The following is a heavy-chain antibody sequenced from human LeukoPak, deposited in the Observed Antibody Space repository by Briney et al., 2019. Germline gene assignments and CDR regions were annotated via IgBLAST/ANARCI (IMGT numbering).Heavy chain of an antibody. CDR3: ARDLRIVVVPAATTSLYYYYYGMDV. J-gene: IGHJ6*04. V-gene: IGHV1-46*01. D-gene: IGHD2-2*01. Sequence: ASVKVSCKASGYTFTSYYMHWVRQAPGQGLEWMGIINPSGGSTSYAQKFQGGVTMTRDTSTSTVYVELSSLRSEDTAVYYCARDLRIVVVPAATTSLYYYYYGMDVWGKGTTVTVSS. CDR2: INPSGGST. CDR1: GYTFTSYY.